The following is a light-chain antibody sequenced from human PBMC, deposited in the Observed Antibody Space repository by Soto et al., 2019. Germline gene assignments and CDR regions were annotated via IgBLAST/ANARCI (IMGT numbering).Light chain of an antibody. V-gene: IGKV3-20*01. CDR3: QQYGSSGT. Sequence: EIVLTQSPGTLSLSPGERATLSCRASQSVSNNYLAWYQQNPGQAPRLLIYGASNSATGIPVRFSGSGSGTDFTLTISRLEPEDFAVYYCQQYGSSGTFGQGTKVDIK. J-gene: IGKJ1*01. CDR1: QSVSNNY. CDR2: GAS.